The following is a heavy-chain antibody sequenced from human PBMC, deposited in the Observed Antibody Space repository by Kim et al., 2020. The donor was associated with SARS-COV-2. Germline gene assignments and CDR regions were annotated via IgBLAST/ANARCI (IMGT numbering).Heavy chain of an antibody. Sequence: GGSLRLSCAASGFTFSSYWMHWVRQAPGKGLVWVSRINSDGSSTSYADSVKGRFTISRDNAKNTLYLQMNSLRAEDTAVYYCARESRDSSGTAYYFDYWGQGTLVTVSS. V-gene: IGHV3-74*01. CDR1: GFTFSSYW. CDR3: ARESRDSSGTAYYFDY. CDR2: INSDGSST. D-gene: IGHD2-21*02. J-gene: IGHJ4*02.